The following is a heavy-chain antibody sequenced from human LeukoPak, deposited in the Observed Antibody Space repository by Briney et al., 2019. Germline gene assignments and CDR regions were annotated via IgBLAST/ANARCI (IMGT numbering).Heavy chain of an antibody. CDR2: IIPIFGTA. Sequence: SVNVSCMASGGTFSSYAISWVRQAPGQGLEWVGGIIPIFGTANYAQKFQGRVTMTRNTSISTAYMELSSLRSEDTAVYYCARVLLGHVGGEDYWGQGTLVTVSS. D-gene: IGHD2-21*01. V-gene: IGHV1-69*05. CDR3: ARVLLGHVGGEDY. CDR1: GGTFSSYA. J-gene: IGHJ4*02.